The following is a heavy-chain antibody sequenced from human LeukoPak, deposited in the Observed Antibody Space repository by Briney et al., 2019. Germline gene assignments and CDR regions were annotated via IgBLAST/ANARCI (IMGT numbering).Heavy chain of an antibody. CDR3: AKDRETTASGTFDY. CDR1: AFTFSSYA. D-gene: IGHD6-13*01. Sequence: PGGSLRLSCAASAFTFSSYAMHWVRQAPGKGLEWVAVISYDGSNKYYADSVKARFTISRDNSNNTLFLQMNNLRADDTAVYYCAKDRETTASGTFDYWGQGALVTVSS. J-gene: IGHJ4*02. CDR2: ISYDGSNK. V-gene: IGHV3-30-3*01.